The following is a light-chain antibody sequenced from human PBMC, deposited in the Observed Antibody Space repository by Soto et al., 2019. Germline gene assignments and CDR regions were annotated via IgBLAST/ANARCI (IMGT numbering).Light chain of an antibody. CDR3: SSYTTSSTHWV. V-gene: IGLV2-14*01. CDR1: SSDVGGYNY. J-gene: IGLJ3*02. CDR2: KVS. Sequence: QSALTQPASVPGSPGQSITISCTGTSSDVGGYNYVSWYQQHPGKAPKLMIYKVSNRPSGVSNRFSGSKSGNTASLTISGLQAEDEADYYCSSYTTSSTHWVFGGGTKLTVL.